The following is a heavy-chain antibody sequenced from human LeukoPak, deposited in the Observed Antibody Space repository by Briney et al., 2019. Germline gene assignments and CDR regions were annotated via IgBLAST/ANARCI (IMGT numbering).Heavy chain of an antibody. CDR1: GGSISSGSYY. V-gene: IGHV4-61*02. CDR2: IYTSGST. D-gene: IGHD5-12*01. Sequence: PSQTLSLTCTVSGGSISSGSYYSSWIRQPAGKGLEWIGRIYTSGSTNYNPSLKSRVTTSVDTSKNQFSLKLSSVTAADTAVYYCVRGGGSEVCDYWGQGTLVTVSS. CDR3: VRGGGSEVCDY. J-gene: IGHJ4*02.